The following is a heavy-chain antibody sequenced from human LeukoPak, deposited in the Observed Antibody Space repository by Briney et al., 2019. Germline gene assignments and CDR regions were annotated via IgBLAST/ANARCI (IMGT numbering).Heavy chain of an antibody. Sequence: GGPLRLSCAASGFTFSSYGMHWVRQAPGEGLEWVAVISYDGSNKYYADSVKGRFTISRDNSKNTLYLQMNSLRAEDTAVYYCANGDPYYYGMDVWGQGTTVTVSS. CDR1: GFTFSSYG. V-gene: IGHV3-30*18. J-gene: IGHJ6*02. CDR3: ANGDPYYYGMDV. D-gene: IGHD2-21*02. CDR2: ISYDGSNK.